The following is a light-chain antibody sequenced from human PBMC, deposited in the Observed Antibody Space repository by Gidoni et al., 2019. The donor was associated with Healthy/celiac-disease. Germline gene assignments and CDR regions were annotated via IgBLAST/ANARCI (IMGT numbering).Light chain of an antibody. J-gene: IGKJ5*01. CDR2: AAS. CDR1: QSISSY. Sequence: DIQMTQSPSSLSASVGDRVTITCRASQSISSYLNWYQQKPGKAPKLLIYAASSLQSGVPSRFSGSGSGTDFTLTIRSLQPEDFATYYCQRSYSTPPITFGQGTRLEIK. V-gene: IGKV1-39*01. CDR3: QRSYSTPPIT.